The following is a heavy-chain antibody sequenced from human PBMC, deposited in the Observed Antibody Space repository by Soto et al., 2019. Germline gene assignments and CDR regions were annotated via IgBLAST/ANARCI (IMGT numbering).Heavy chain of an antibody. CDR3: ATARGEVLY. V-gene: IGHV3-15*07. CDR1: GFTFSSAW. D-gene: IGHD1-26*01. Sequence: EVQLVESGGGLVQPGGSLRLSCAASGFTFSSAWMNWVRQAPGKGLEWVGRVKSKIDGGTTANAAPVKGRFSICRDDAKNTLYRQMNSVKTEDTAVYYGATARGEVLYWGQGTVVTVSP. CDR2: VKSKIDGGTT. J-gene: IGHJ4*02.